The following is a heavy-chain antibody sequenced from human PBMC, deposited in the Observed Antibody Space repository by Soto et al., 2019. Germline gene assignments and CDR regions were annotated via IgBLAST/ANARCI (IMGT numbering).Heavy chain of an antibody. CDR3: ARDSSEGYDSSWDAFDI. D-gene: IGHD3-22*01. Sequence: AAVKVSCNASGYTFTSYGISWVRQAPGQGLEWMGWISAYNGNTNYAQKLQGRFTMTTDTSTSTAYMELRSLGSDDTAVYYCARDSSEGYDSSWDAFDIWGQGTMVTVS. V-gene: IGHV1-18*01. J-gene: IGHJ3*02. CDR2: ISAYNGNT. CDR1: GYTFTSYG.